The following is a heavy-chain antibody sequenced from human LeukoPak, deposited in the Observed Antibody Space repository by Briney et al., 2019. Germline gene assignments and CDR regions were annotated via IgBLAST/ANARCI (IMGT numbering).Heavy chain of an antibody. J-gene: IGHJ4*02. Sequence: SETLSLTCTVSGGSISSGGYYWSWIRQHPGKGLERIGYIYYSGSTHYNPSLKSRVTISVDTSKNQFSLKLSSVTAADTAVYYCARDSGSGSYYKDWGQGTLVTVSS. D-gene: IGHD3-10*01. CDR1: GGSISSGGYY. CDR2: IYYSGST. V-gene: IGHV4-31*03. CDR3: ARDSGSGSYYKD.